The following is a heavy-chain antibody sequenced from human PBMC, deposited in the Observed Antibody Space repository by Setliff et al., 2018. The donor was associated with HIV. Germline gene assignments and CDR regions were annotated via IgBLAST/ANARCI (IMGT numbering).Heavy chain of an antibody. CDR1: GFSFTSSA. CDR3: AADSYFASGLAA. V-gene: IGHV1-58*02. CDR2: NVVGSGNI. J-gene: IGHJ4*02. Sequence: SVKVSCKASGFSFTSSAIQWLRQARGQRLEWIGWNVVGSGNINYAQKFQERVTIIKDTSASTAFLEVRGLRSDDTAVYYCAADSYFASGLAAWGQGTLVTVSS. D-gene: IGHD6-25*01.